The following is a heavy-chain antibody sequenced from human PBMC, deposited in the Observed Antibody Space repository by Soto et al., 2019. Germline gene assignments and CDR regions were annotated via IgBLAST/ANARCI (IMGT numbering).Heavy chain of an antibody. CDR1: GFTFSSYG. CDR2: IWYDGSNK. D-gene: IGHD3-16*01. Sequence: QVQLVESGGGVVQPGRSLRLSCAASGFTFSSYGMHWVRQAPGKGLEWVAVIWYDGSNKYYADSVKGRFTISRDNSKNTLYLQMNSLRAEDTAVYYCARDGAYYDYIWGSYGPNYCDYWGQGTLVTVSS. J-gene: IGHJ4*02. CDR3: ARDGAYYDYIWGSYGPNYCDY. V-gene: IGHV3-33*01.